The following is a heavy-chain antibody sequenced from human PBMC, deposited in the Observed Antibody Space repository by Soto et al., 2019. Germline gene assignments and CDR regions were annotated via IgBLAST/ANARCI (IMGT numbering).Heavy chain of an antibody. V-gene: IGHV1-3*03. D-gene: IGHD3-9*01. CDR2: INAGNGNT. Sequence: GASVKVSCKASGYTFTSYAMHWVRQAPGQRLEWMGWINAGNGNTKYSQEFQGRVTITRDTSASTAYMELSSLRSEDTAVYYCARGTILTGFGYWGQGTLVTVSS. CDR3: ARGTILTGFGY. CDR1: GYTFTSYA. J-gene: IGHJ4*02.